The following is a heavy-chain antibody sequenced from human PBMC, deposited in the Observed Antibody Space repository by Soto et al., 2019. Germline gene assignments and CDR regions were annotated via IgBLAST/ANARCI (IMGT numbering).Heavy chain of an antibody. J-gene: IGHJ4*02. Sequence: GGSLRLSCAASGFTFSTYAMIWVRQAPGKGLEWVSVITGSGGSTYYADSVKGRFTISRDTSKNTLFLQMNRLRAEDTAVYYCAKDRYGDYGGIDYWGQGTMVTVSS. CDR3: AKDRYGDYGGIDY. V-gene: IGHV3-23*01. CDR2: ITGSGGST. CDR1: GFTFSTYA. D-gene: IGHD4-17*01.